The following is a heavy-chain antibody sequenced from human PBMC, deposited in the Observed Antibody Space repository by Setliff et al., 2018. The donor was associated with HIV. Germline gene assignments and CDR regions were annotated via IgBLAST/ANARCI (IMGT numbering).Heavy chain of an antibody. Sequence: GASVKVSCKASGGTFINYAISWVRQAPGQGLEWMGGIIPMYNAANYAQKFQGRVTLTADEFTSTAYMDLSSLRSEDTAFYYCARSSAGSGWLLHHFDYWGPGTLVTVSS. V-gene: IGHV1-69*13. CDR3: ARSSAGSGWLLHHFDY. CDR1: GGTFINYA. J-gene: IGHJ4*02. CDR2: IIPMYNAA. D-gene: IGHD6-19*01.